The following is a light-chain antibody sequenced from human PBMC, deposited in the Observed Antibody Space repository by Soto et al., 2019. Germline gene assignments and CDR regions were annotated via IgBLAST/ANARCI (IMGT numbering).Light chain of an antibody. J-gene: IGKJ1*01. Sequence: EVVMSQSPATLSVSPGERATLCCRASESVSSELAWYQQKPGQAPRLLIYGASTRATGIPARFSGSGSGTEFTLTISRLEPEDFAVYYCQQYGSSPRTFGQGTKV. CDR2: GAS. CDR3: QQYGSSPRT. V-gene: IGKV3-15*01. CDR1: ESVSSE.